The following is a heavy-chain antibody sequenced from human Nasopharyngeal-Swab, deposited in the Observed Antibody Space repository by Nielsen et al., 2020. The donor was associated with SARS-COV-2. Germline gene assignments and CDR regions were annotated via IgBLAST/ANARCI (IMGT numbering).Heavy chain of an antibody. D-gene: IGHD3-3*01. CDR2: IDSGGST. CDR3: AKPVALEWLLYSENYYYYGMDV. Sequence: GESMKISCAASGITVSSNYRSWVRQAPGKGLEWVSVIDSGGSTYYADSVKGRFTITRDKSKNTLYLQMNSPRAEDTAVYYCAKPVALEWLLYSENYYYYGMDVWGQGTTVTVSS. J-gene: IGHJ6*02. CDR1: GITVSSNY. V-gene: IGHV3-53*01.